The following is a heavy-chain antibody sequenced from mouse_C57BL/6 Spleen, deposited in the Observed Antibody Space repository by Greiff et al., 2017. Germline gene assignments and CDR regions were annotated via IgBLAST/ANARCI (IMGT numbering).Heavy chain of an antibody. CDR1: GYAFSSSW. V-gene: IGHV1-82*01. D-gene: IGHD1-1*01. CDR3: AREEGFITQYFDV. J-gene: IGHJ1*03. CDR2: IYPGDGDT. Sequence: QVHVKQSGPELVKPGASVKISCKASGYAFSSSWMNWVKQRPGKGLEWIGRIYPGDGDTNYNGKFKGKATLTADKSSSTAYMQLSSLTSEDSAVYFCAREEGFITQYFDVWGTGTTVTVSS.